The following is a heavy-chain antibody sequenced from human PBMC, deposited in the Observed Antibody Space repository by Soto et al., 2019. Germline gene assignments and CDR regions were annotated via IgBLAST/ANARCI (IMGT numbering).Heavy chain of an antibody. Sequence: GGSLRLSCAASGFIFTKNAMSWVRQAPGKGLEWLSGISGTAGRTYYADSVKGRFTISRDTSKNTVYLQMNSLRAEDTAIYYCAGRTVTSSWTLDIWGQGTMVTVSS. CDR2: ISGTAGRT. CDR1: GFIFTKNA. V-gene: IGHV3-23*01. D-gene: IGHD4-17*01. J-gene: IGHJ3*02. CDR3: AGRTVTSSWTLDI.